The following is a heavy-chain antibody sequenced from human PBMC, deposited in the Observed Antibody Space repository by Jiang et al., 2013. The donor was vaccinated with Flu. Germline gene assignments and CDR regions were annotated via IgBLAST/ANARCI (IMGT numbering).Heavy chain of an antibody. D-gene: IGHD5-12*01. V-gene: IGHV1-24*01. J-gene: IGHJ6*02. CDR1: GYTLTELS. CDR3: ATTLLGTRLRYDYYYGMDV. Sequence: SGAEVKKPGASVKVSCKVSGYTLTELSMHWVRQAPGKGLEWMGGFDPEDGETIYAQKFQGRVTMTEDTSTDTAYMELSSLRSEDTAVYYCATTLLGTRLRYDYYYGMDVWGQGTTVTVSS. CDR2: FDPEDGET.